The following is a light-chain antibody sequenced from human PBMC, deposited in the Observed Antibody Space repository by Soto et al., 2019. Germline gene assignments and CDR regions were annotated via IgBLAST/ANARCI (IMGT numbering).Light chain of an antibody. Sequence: DIQLTQSPSTLSASVGDRVTITCRASQSISSWLAWYQQKPGKAPKLLIYDASTLESGVPSRFSGSGSGTEFTLTISTLQPDDLETSLSQQYNSYSPWTFGQGTKVDI. V-gene: IGKV1-5*01. CDR2: DAS. CDR1: QSISSW. J-gene: IGKJ1*01. CDR3: QQYNSYSPWT.